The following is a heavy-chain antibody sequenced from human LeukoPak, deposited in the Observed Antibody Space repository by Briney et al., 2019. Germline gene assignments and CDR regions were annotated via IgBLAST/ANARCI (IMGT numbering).Heavy chain of an antibody. J-gene: IGHJ4*02. V-gene: IGHV1-24*01. CDR3: ATDSGDKNGYHYY. CDR2: FDPEDGET. CDR1: GYTLTQLS. D-gene: IGHD3-22*01. Sequence: ASVKVSCKVSGYTLTQLSMHWVRQAPGKGLEWMGGFDPEDGETIYAQKFRGRVTMTEDTSTDTAYMELSSLRSEDTAVYYCATDSGDKNGYHYYWGQGTLVTVSS.